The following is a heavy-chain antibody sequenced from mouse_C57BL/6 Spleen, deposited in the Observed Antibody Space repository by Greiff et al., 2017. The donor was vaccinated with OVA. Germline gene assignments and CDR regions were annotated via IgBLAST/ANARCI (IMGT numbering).Heavy chain of an antibody. Sequence: VQLQQSGPELVKPGASVKISCKASGYAFSSSWMNWVKQRPGKGLEWIGRLYPGDGDTNYNGKFKGKATLTADKSSSTAYMQLSNLTSEDSAVYFCARVWDDWYFDYWGQGTTLTVSS. J-gene: IGHJ2*01. D-gene: IGHD4-1*01. CDR2: LYPGDGDT. V-gene: IGHV1-82*01. CDR3: ARVWDDWYFDY. CDR1: GYAFSSSW.